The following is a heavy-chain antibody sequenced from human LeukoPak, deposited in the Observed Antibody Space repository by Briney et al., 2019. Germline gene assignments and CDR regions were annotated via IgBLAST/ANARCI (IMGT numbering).Heavy chain of an antibody. CDR2: IDPNSGVT. CDR3: AVSIQAPPIPAFDY. V-gene: IGHV1-2*02. Sequence: ASVKVSCKASGYTFTVYSIHFMRQAPGQGLGFVGRIDPNSGVTNYAQNFQGGVTMTTDTSISTAYMELSRLTSDDTAVYYCAVSIQAPPIPAFDYWGQGTPVTVSS. CDR1: GYTFTVYS. D-gene: IGHD5-24*01. J-gene: IGHJ4*02.